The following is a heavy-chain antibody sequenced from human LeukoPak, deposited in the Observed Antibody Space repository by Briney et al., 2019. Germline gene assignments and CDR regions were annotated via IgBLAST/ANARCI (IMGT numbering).Heavy chain of an antibody. CDR1: GGSSCAYY. J-gene: IGHJ4*02. CDR2: INPSGST. Sequence: SETLYLTCAVYGGSSCAYYWSWIRPPPGLGLETPGEINPSGSTNYHPTLKSRVTISEDTSKNQFSLKLSSVTAADTAVYYCARARGLVTTAPDYWGQGTLVTVSS. CDR3: ARARGLVTTAPDY. D-gene: IGHD2-21*02. V-gene: IGHV4-34*01.